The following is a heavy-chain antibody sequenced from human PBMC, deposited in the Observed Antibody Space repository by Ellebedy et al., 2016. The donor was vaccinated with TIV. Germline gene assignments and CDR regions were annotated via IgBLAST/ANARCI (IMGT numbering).Heavy chain of an antibody. V-gene: IGHV3-30*02. J-gene: IGHJ6*02. CDR3: VKEGNGDV. Sequence: PGGSLRLSCAASGFTFSSFGMHWVRQAPGKGLEWVAFVRYDGTTKRYADSVKVRFTISRDNSRNTLYLQMNTLRVEDTAVYYCVKEGNGDVWGQGTTVTISS. CDR1: GFTFSSFG. D-gene: IGHD2-8*01. CDR2: VRYDGTTK.